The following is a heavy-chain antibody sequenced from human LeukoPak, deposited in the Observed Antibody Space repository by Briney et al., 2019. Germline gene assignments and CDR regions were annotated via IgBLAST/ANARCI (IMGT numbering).Heavy chain of an antibody. CDR2: ISSSSITI. V-gene: IGHV3-48*01. D-gene: IGHD3-10*01. CDR1: GFTFSGYS. Sequence: PGGSLRLSCAASGFTFSGYSMNWVRQAPGKGLEWVSYISSSSITIYYADSVKGRFTISRDNVKNSLELQMNSLRAEDTAMYFCARVYGSGRYRLFDPWGQGTLVTVSS. J-gene: IGHJ5*02. CDR3: ARVYGSGRYRLFDP.